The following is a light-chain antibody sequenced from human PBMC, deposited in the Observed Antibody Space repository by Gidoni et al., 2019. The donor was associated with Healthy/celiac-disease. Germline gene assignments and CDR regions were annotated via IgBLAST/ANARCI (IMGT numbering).Light chain of an antibody. CDR2: DAS. CDR1: QGISSA. J-gene: IGKJ4*01. V-gene: IGKV1-13*02. Sequence: AIQLTQSPSSLSASVGDRVTIPCRASQGISSALAWYQQKPGKALKLLIYDASSLESGVPSRFSGSGSGTDFTLTISSLQPEDFATYYCQQFNSYPLLTFGGGTKVEIK. CDR3: QQFNSYPLLT.